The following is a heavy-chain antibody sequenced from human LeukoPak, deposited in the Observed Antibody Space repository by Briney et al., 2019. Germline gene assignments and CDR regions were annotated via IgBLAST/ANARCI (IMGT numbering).Heavy chain of an antibody. D-gene: IGHD6-19*01. V-gene: IGHV1-24*01. CDR2: FDPEDGET. CDR1: GYTLTELS. J-gene: IGHJ3*02. CDR3: AMSSGWSNYAFDI. Sequence: ASVKVSCKVSGYTLTELSMHWVRQAPGKGLEWMGGFDPEDGETIYAQKFQGRVTMTEDTSTDTAYMELSRLRSDDTAVYYCAMSSGWSNYAFDIWGQGTMVTVSS.